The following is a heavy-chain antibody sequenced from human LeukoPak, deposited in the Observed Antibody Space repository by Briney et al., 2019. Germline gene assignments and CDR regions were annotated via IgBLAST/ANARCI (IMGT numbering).Heavy chain of an antibody. J-gene: IGHJ4*02. D-gene: IGHD3-10*01. CDR1: GGSISSSSYY. CDR3: ARTVGVQPLDY. V-gene: IGHV4-39*01. Sequence: NLSETLSLTCTVSGGSISSSSYYWAWIRQPPGKGLEWMGSIHYSGSTYSNPSLKSRVTISVDTSKNQFSLKMSSVTAADTAVYYCARTVGVQPLDYWGQEIMVTVSS. CDR2: IHYSGST.